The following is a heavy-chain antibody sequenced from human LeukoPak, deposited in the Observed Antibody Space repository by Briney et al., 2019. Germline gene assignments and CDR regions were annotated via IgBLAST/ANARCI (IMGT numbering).Heavy chain of an antibody. J-gene: IGHJ4*02. V-gene: IGHV1-46*01. CDR2: INPSGGSA. CDR3: ARVTVTTEFDY. D-gene: IGHD4-17*01. Sequence: ASVKVSCKASGYTFTSYYMHWVRQAPGQGLEWMGIINPSGGSASYAQKFQGRVTMTRDTSTSTVYMELSSLRSEDTAVYYCARVTVTTEFDYWGQGTLLTVSS. CDR1: GYTFTSYY.